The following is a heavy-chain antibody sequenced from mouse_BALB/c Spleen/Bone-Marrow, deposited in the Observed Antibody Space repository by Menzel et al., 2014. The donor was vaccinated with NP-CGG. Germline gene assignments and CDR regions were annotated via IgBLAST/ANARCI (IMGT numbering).Heavy chain of an antibody. Sequence: VKLQESGAEVMKSGASVKISCRATGYRFSSFWIEWIKQRPGHGLEWIGKILPGSGSTNYNEKFKGKATLSADTSSNTAYMQLSSLTSEDSAVYFRAREGAFYGNPFDFWGQGTTLTVSS. V-gene: IGHV1-9*01. D-gene: IGHD2-10*01. CDR3: AREGAFYGNPFDF. CDR1: GYRFSSFW. CDR2: ILPGSGST. J-gene: IGHJ2*01.